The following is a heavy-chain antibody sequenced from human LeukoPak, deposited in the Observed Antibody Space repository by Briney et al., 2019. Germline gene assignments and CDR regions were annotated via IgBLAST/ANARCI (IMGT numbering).Heavy chain of an antibody. CDR3: ARGGNCSGGSCYSSVPTFDY. V-gene: IGHV4-59*01. D-gene: IGHD2-15*01. J-gene: IGHJ4*02. CDR1: GGSISSYY. CDR2: IYYSGST. Sequence: SETLSLTCTVSGGSISSYYWSWIRQPPGKGLEWIGYIYYSGSTNYNPSLKSRVTISVDTSKNQFSLMLTSVTAADTAVYYCARGGNCSGGSCYSSVPTFDYWGQGSLVTVSS.